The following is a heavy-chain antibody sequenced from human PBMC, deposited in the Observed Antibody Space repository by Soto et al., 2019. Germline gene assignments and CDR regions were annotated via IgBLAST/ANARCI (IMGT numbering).Heavy chain of an antibody. V-gene: IGHV4-31*03. J-gene: IGHJ6*02. CDR1: GGSISSGGYY. Sequence: QVQLQESGPGLVKPSQTLSLTCTVSGGSISSGGYYWSWIRQHPGKGMEWIGYIYYSGSTYYNPSLKSRVTISVDTSKNQFSLKLTSVTAADTAVYYCARDRQGDYGDYNYYYYGMDVWGQGTTVTVSS. CDR3: ARDRQGDYGDYNYYYYGMDV. D-gene: IGHD4-17*01. CDR2: IYYSGST.